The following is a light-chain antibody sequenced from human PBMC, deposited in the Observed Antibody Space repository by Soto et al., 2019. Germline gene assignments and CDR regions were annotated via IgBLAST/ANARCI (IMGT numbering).Light chain of an antibody. Sequence: QSALTQPASVSGSPGQSITISCTGTSSDVGGYNYVSWYQQHPGKAPKLMIYEVSNRPSGVSNRFSGSKSGNTASLTISGLQAEYEADYNCSSYTSSSTLRVFGGGTKVTVL. CDR2: EVS. J-gene: IGLJ2*01. CDR3: SSYTSSSTLRV. V-gene: IGLV2-14*01. CDR1: SSDVGGYNY.